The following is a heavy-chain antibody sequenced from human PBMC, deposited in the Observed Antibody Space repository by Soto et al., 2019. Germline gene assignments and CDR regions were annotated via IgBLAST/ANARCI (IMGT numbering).Heavy chain of an antibody. D-gene: IGHD3-16*02. CDR3: ARDFPDYIWGSYHSNFDY. CDR1: GYTFTSYD. J-gene: IGHJ4*02. CDR2: MNPNSGNT. Sequence: ASVKVSCKASGYTFTSYDINWVRQATGQGLEWMGWMNPNSGNTGYAQKFQGRVTMTRNTSISTAYMELSSLRSEDTAVYYCARDFPDYIWGSYHSNFDYWGQGTLVTVSS. V-gene: IGHV1-8*01.